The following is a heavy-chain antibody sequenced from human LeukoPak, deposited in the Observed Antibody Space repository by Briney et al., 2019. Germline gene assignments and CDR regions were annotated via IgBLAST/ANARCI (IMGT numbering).Heavy chain of an antibody. CDR2: ISTTGSTM. V-gene: IGHV3-48*03. J-gene: IGHJ4*02. CDR1: GYTFSSYE. CDR3: ARSFAY. Sequence: SCKASGYTFSSYEMNWVRQAPGKGLEWVSYISTTGSTMYYADSVKGRFTISRDNAKNSLYLQMNSLRAEDTAVYYCARSFAYWGQGTLVTVSS.